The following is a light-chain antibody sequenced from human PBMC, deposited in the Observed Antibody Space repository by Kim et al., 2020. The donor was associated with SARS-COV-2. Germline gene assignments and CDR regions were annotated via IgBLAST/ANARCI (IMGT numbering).Light chain of an antibody. CDR2: YDG. V-gene: IGLV3-21*04. J-gene: IGLJ2*01. Sequence: PGKTAGVTCGGGGIGSKSVNWYQQKPGRAAVLVIYYDGDRPSGIPDRFSGSNSGNTATLTISRVEAGDEADYYCQVWDSSSDHRVVFGGGTQLTVL. CDR3: QVWDSSSDHRVV. CDR1: GIGSKS.